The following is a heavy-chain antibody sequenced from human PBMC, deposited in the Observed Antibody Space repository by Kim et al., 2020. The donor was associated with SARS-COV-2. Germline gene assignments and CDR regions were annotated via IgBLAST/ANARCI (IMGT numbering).Heavy chain of an antibody. CDR3: ARDVGPDCSGGSCYSGFDY. Sequence: SETLSLTCTVSGGSISSGGYYWSWIRQHPGKGLEWIGYIYYSGSTYYNPSLKSRVTISVDTSKNQFSLKLSSVTAADTAVYYCARDVGPDCSGGSCYSGFDYWGQGTLATVSS. D-gene: IGHD2-15*01. V-gene: IGHV4-31*03. J-gene: IGHJ4*02. CDR2: IYYSGST. CDR1: GGSISSGGYY.